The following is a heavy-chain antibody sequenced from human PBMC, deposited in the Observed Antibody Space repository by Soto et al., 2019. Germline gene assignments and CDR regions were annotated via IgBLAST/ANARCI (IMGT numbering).Heavy chain of an antibody. CDR1: GFTFSSYA. CDR3: ARGGYCSGGSCYQDYYYYMDV. V-gene: IGHV3-23*01. J-gene: IGHJ6*03. CDR2: ISGSGGST. Sequence: PRGSLRLSCAASGFTFSSYAMSWVRQAPGKGLEWVSAISGSGGSTYYADSVKGRFTISRDNSKNTLYLQMNSLRAEDTAVYYCARGGYCSGGSCYQDYYYYMDVWGKGTTVTVS. D-gene: IGHD2-15*01.